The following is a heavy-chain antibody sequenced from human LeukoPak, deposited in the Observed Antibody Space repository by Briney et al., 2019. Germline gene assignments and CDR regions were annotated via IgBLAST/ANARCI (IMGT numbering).Heavy chain of an antibody. Sequence: SETLSLTCAVYGGSFSGYYWSWIRQPPGKGLEWIGEINHSGSTNYNPSLKSRVTISVDTSKNQFSLKLSSVTAADTAVYYCARRPYPGVRVFNIWGKGKMATVSS. CDR2: INHSGST. CDR3: ARRPYPGVRVFNI. D-gene: IGHD2-21*01. CDR1: GGSFSGYY. J-gene: IGHJ3*02. V-gene: IGHV4-34*01.